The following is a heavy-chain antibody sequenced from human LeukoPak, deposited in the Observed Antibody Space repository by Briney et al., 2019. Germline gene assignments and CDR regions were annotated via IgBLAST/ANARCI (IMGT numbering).Heavy chain of an antibody. V-gene: IGHV3-15*01. Sequence: GGSLRLSCAASGFTFSNAWMSWVRQAPGKGLEWVGRIKSKTDGGTTVYAAPVKGRFTISRDDSKNTLYLQMNSLKTEDTAVYYCTTGVGEYCSSTSCVSNDYWGQGTLVTVSS. J-gene: IGHJ4*02. D-gene: IGHD2-2*01. CDR1: GFTFSNAW. CDR3: TTGVGEYCSSTSCVSNDY. CDR2: IKSKTDGGTT.